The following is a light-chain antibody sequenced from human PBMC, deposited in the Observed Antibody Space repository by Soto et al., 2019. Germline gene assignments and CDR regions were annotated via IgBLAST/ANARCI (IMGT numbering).Light chain of an antibody. CDR1: QSISSW. V-gene: IGKV1-5*01. CDR2: DAS. J-gene: IGKJ1*01. Sequence: DIQMTQSPSTLSASVGDRVTITCRASQSISSWLAWYQQKPGKAPKLLIYDASSLESGVPSRFSGSGSGTEFTLTISSLQPDDFATYSCQQYNGGTFGQGTKVEIK. CDR3: QQYNGGT.